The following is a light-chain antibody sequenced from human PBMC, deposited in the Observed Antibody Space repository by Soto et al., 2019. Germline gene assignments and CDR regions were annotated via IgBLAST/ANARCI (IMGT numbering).Light chain of an antibody. Sequence: EIVLTQSPGTLSLSPGERGTLSYRASQTVSGSYVAWYQQKPGQAPRLLIYGASSRATGIPDRFSGSGSGTDFTLTISRLEPEDFAVYYCQQYGNSPGFTFGPGTKVVIK. V-gene: IGKV3-20*01. J-gene: IGKJ3*01. CDR3: QQYGNSPGFT. CDR2: GAS. CDR1: QTVSGSY.